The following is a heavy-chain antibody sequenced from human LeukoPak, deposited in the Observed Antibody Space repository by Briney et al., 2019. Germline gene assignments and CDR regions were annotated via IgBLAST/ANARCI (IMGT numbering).Heavy chain of an antibody. CDR2: IYSGGST. J-gene: IGHJ4*02. V-gene: IGHV3-53*01. CDR1: GFIVSSKY. CDR3: ARAGPIDY. Sequence: GGSLRLSCAASGFIVSSKYMSWVRQAPGKGLEWVSVIYSGGSTYYAASVEGRFTISRDNSKNTVYFQMNNLRVDDTAVYYCARAGPIDYWGQGILVTVSS.